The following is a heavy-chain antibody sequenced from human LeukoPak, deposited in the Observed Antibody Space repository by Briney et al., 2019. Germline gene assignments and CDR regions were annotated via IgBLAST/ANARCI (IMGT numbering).Heavy chain of an antibody. J-gene: IGHJ4*02. CDR3: AGNYDFWSGYVKGPDY. V-gene: IGHV3-30-3*01. Sequence: PGGSLRLSCAASGFTFSSYAMHWVRQAPGKGLEWVAVISYDGSNKYYADSVKGRFTISRDNSKNTLYLQMNSLRAEDTAVYYCAGNYDFWSGYVKGPDYWGQGTLVTVSS. D-gene: IGHD3-3*01. CDR1: GFTFSSYA. CDR2: ISYDGSNK.